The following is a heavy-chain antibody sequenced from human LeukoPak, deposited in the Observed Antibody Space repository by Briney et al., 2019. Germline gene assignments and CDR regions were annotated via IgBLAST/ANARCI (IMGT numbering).Heavy chain of an antibody. CDR1: GGPFSGYY. Sequence: SETLSLTCAVSGGPFSGYYWTWIRQPPGKGLEWIGEINHSGSANYNPPLMSRVTISLDTSKNHFSLNLSSVTAADTAVYYCARGEGTVTTHWGQGTLVTVSS. D-gene: IGHD4-11*01. CDR2: INHSGSA. V-gene: IGHV4-34*01. J-gene: IGHJ4*02. CDR3: ARGEGTVTTH.